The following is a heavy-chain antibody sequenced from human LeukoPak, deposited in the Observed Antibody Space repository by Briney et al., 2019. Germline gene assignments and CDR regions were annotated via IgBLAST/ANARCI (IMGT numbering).Heavy chain of an antibody. CDR1: GYTFTSYY. CDR2: INPSGGST. V-gene: IGHV1-46*03. D-gene: IGHD3-3*01. CDR3: ARVFGVQSS. J-gene: IGHJ4*02. Sequence: GASVKVSCKASGYTFTSYYMHWVRQAPGQGLEWMGIINPSGGSTSYAQKFQGRVTMTRDTSTSTVYVELRSLTSEGTAGYFVARVFGVQSSWGQGTLVTVSS.